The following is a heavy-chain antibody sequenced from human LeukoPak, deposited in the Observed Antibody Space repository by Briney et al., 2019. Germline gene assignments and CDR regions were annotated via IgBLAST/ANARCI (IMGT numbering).Heavy chain of an antibody. Sequence: PSETLSLTCTVSGGSISSYYWSWIRQPPGKGLEWIGYIYYSGSTNYNPSLKSRVTISVDTSKNQFSLKLSSVTAADTAVYYCARQRRLRLYYMDVWGKGTTVTISS. V-gene: IGHV4-59*08. CDR1: GGSISSYY. J-gene: IGHJ6*03. D-gene: IGHD4-17*01. CDR3: ARQRRLRLYYMDV. CDR2: IYYSGST.